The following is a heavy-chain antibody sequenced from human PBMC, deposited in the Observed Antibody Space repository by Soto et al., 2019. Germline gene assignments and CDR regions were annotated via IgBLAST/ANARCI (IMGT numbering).Heavy chain of an antibody. Sequence: SQTLSINCAISGDSVSSNSAAWNWIRQSPSRCLECLGRTYYRSKWYNDYAVSVKSRITINPDTSKNQFSLQLKSVTPEDTAVYYCARDFGGYDFWSGYPIGGYYYGMDVWGQGTTVPVS. CDR2: TYYRSKWYN. CDR3: ARDFGGYDFWSGYPIGGYYYGMDV. J-gene: IGHJ6*02. D-gene: IGHD3-3*01. V-gene: IGHV6-1*01. CDR1: GDSVSSNSAA.